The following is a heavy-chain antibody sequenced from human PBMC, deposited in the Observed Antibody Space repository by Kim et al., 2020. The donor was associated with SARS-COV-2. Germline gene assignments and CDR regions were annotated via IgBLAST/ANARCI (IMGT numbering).Heavy chain of an antibody. D-gene: IGHD6-19*01. CDR2: LTGSGAST. CDR3: AKGSGAVAGRMV. J-gene: IGHJ4*02. CDR1: GFTFSTYP. V-gene: IGHV3-23*01. Sequence: GGSLRLSCAASGFTFSTYPMIWVRQAPGKELDWVSGLTGSGASTYYADSVRGRFTISRDNSKNTLYLQMNSLRVEDTAVYYCAKGSGAVAGRMVWGQGTLVTVSS.